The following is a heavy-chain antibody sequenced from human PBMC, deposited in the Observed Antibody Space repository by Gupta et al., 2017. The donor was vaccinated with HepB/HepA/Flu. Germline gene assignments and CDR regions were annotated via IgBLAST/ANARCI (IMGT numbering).Heavy chain of an antibody. Sequence: NWVRQAPGQGLEWMGWMNPDSGNTGFAQKFQGRVTLTRDTSINTAYMELTTLGSEDTAVYYCARFGRCTSAACLEKNRERDRKKDRKTIDTYQNYYMDVWGKGTTVTVAS. D-gene: IGHD2-8*02. J-gene: IGHJ6*03. CDR3: ARFGRCTSAACLEKNRERDRKKDRKTIDTYQNYYMDV. V-gene: IGHV1-8*03. CDR2: MNPDSGNT.